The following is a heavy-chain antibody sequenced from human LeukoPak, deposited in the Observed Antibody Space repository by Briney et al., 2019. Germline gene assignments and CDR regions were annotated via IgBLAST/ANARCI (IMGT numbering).Heavy chain of an antibody. CDR1: GFIFSNYA. J-gene: IGHJ5*02. CDR2: IGSGGGP. CDR3: AKVLEFGTSSPWLDP. V-gene: IGHV3-23*01. D-gene: IGHD6-6*01. Sequence: PGGSLRLSCAASGFIFSNYAMGWVRQAPRKGLEWVSGIGSGGGPSYADSVKGRFTISRDNSKNTLYLQMNGLRVEDTAIYYCAKVLEFGTSSPWLDPWGQGTLVTVSS.